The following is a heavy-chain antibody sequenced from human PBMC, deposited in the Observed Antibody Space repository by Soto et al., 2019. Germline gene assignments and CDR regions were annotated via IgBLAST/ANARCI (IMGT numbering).Heavy chain of an antibody. CDR1: GFTFSSYG. Sequence: VQLVESGGGVVQPGRSLRLSCAASGFTFSSYGMHWVRQAPGKGLEWVAVISYDGSNKYYADSVKGRFTISRDNSKNTLYLQMNSLRAEDTAVYYCAKPRITMIVDWGQGTLVTVSS. CDR2: ISYDGSNK. J-gene: IGHJ4*02. V-gene: IGHV3-30*18. CDR3: AKPRITMIVD. D-gene: IGHD3-22*01.